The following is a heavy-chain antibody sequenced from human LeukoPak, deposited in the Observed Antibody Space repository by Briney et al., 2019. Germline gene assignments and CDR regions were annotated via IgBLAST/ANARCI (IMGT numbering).Heavy chain of an antibody. CDR2: VNSDGSTT. CDR1: GFPFSNYW. J-gene: IGHJ4*02. CDR3: ARGYYSSSRFDS. D-gene: IGHD6-13*01. V-gene: IGHV3-74*01. Sequence: TGGSLRLSCAASGFPFSNYWMHWVRQAPGKGLVWVSRVNSDGSTTSYADSVKGRFTISRDNAENTLYMRMNSLRPEDTAVYYCARGYYSSSRFDSWGQGTLVTVSS.